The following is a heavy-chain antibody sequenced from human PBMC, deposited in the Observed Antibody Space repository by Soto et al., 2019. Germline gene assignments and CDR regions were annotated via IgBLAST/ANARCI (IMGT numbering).Heavy chain of an antibody. CDR2: ISYDGSNK. D-gene: IGHD6-19*01. CDR1: GFTFSSYG. V-gene: IGHV3-30*18. CDR3: AKDRGMYSSGPFDY. J-gene: IGHJ4*02. Sequence: GGSLRLSCAASGFTFSSYGMHWVRQAPGKGLEWVAVISYDGSNKYYADSVKGRFTISRDNSKNTLYLQMNSLRAEDTAVYYCAKDRGMYSSGPFDYWGQRTLVTVSS.